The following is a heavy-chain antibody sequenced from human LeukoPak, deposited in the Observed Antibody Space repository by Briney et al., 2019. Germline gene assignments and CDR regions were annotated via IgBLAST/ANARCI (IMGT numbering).Heavy chain of an antibody. V-gene: IGHV5-51*01. CDR2: MYPGDSDT. Sequence: GDSLKISCKGSGYRFASYWIAWMRQTPGKGLEWMGIMYPGDSDTRYNAPFQGQVTISADKSDSTAYLQWSSLQASDTATYYCARRIYYSDSWKGFDYWGQGTPVTVFS. J-gene: IGHJ4*02. D-gene: IGHD1-26*01. CDR3: ARRIYYSDSWKGFDY. CDR1: GYRFASYW.